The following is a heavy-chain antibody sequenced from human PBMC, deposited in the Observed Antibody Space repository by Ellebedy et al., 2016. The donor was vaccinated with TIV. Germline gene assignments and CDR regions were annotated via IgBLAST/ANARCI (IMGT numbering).Heavy chain of an antibody. J-gene: IGHJ4*02. CDR1: GFTFSSYS. CDR2: ISSSSSYI. V-gene: IGHV3-21*01. D-gene: IGHD3-10*01. Sequence: GESLKISCAASGFTFSSYSMNWVRQAPGKGLEWVSSISSSSSYIYYADSVKGRFTISRDNAKNSLYLQMNSLRAEDTAVYYCARDESLSGSGSYYKMMYYWGQGTLVTVSS. CDR3: ARDESLSGSGSYYKMMYY.